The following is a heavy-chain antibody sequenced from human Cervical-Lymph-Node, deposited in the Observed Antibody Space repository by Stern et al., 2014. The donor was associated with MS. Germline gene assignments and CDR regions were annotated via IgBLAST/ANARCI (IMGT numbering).Heavy chain of an antibody. Sequence: EVQLEQSGGGLVQPGGSLRLSCAASGFTFRSPWMHWVRQAPGTGLVWVSRMDSDGSFISYADSVKGRFTISRDNAKNTLYLQMNSLRVEDTAVYYCARDSSASYWGQGTLVTVSS. D-gene: IGHD6-19*01. V-gene: IGHV3-74*01. CDR1: GFTFRSPW. J-gene: IGHJ4*02. CDR2: MDSDGSFI. CDR3: ARDSSASY.